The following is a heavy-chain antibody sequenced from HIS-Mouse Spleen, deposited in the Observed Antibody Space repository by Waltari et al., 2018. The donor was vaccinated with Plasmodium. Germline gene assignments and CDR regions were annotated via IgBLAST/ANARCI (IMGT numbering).Heavy chain of an antibody. CDR3: ARVLGYKAAAGTFVEYFQH. D-gene: IGHD6-13*01. V-gene: IGHV1-2*02. CDR1: GYTFTGYY. J-gene: IGHJ1*01. Sequence: QVQLVQSGAEVKKPGASVKVSCKASGYTFTGYYMHWVRQAPGQGLEWMGWINPNSGGTNYAQKFQGRGTMTRDTSISPAYMGLRRLRSDHTAVYYCARVLGYKAAAGTFVEYFQHWGQGTLVTVSS. CDR2: INPNSGGT.